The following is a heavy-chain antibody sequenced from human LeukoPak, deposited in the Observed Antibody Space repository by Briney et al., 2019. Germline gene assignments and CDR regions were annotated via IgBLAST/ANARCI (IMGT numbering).Heavy chain of an antibody. CDR1: GFTFRSYA. D-gene: IGHD1-26*01. CDR2: INSRSTHT. CDR3: ARGGGSYSY. J-gene: IGHJ4*02. Sequence: GGSLRLSCAASGFTFRSYAMNWVRQAPGKGLEWVSSINSRSTHTAYADSVKGRFTISRDNGNNSLFLQMNSLGVDDTAIYFCARGGGSYSYWGQGVRVTVSS. V-gene: IGHV3-21*01.